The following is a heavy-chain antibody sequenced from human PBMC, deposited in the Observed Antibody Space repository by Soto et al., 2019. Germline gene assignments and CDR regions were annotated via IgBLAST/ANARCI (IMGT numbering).Heavy chain of an antibody. D-gene: IGHD6-13*01. Sequence: LSETLSLTCTVSVDSITIYYWSWIRQPAGKGLEWIGRIDTSGNTNYNPSLKSRVTMSVDTSKKKFSLKLTSVTAADTAVYYCARYSNNWFNTEGMDVRGQRTTVTVS. V-gene: IGHV4-4*07. CDR3: ARYSNNWFNTEGMDV. J-gene: IGHJ6*02. CDR2: IDTSGNT. CDR1: VDSITIYY.